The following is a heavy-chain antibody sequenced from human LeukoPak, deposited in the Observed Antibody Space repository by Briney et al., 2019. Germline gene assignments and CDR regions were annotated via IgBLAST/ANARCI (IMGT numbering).Heavy chain of an antibody. D-gene: IGHD3-22*01. CDR3: ARRGYYYDSSGYYSYEGRDY. CDR2: ISSSSSYI. J-gene: IGHJ4*02. Sequence: GGSLRLSCAASGFTFNTYSMNWARQAPGEGLEWVSFISSSSSYIDYADSVKGRFTISRDNTKNSLFLQMNNVRAEDTAVYYCARRGYYYDSSGYYSYEGRDYWGQGTVVTVSS. V-gene: IGHV3-21*01. CDR1: GFTFNTYS.